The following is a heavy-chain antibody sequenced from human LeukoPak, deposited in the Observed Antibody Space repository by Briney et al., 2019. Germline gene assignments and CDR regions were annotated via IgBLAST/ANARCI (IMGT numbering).Heavy chain of an antibody. CDR2: ITNDGSST. V-gene: IGHV3-74*01. Sequence: GGSLRLSCAASGLTFSSHWMHWVRQAPGKGLVWVSRITNDGSSTTYADSVKGRFTISRDNAKNMLYLQVNSLRAEDTAVYYCARDPNGGYYDSSGYYGEDWGQGTLVTVSS. CDR1: GLTFSSHW. CDR3: ARDPNGGYYDSSGYYGED. D-gene: IGHD3-22*01. J-gene: IGHJ4*02.